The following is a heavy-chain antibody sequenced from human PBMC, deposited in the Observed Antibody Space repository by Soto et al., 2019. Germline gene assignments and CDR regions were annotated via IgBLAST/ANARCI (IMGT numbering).Heavy chain of an antibody. V-gene: IGHV3-15*07. CDR3: TTDVDYAPAY. CDR2: IKSKNDGGTT. CDR1: GFTFSNAW. D-gene: IGHD2-2*01. Sequence: GGSLRLSCAASGFTFSNAWMNWVRQAPGKGLEWVGRIKSKNDGGTTDYAAPVKDTYTISRDDSKNTLYLQMNILKTEDIAVYYCTTDVDYAPAYWGQGTLFTVSS. J-gene: IGHJ4*02.